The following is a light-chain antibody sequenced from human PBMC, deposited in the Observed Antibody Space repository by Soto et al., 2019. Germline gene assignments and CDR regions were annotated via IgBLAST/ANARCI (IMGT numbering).Light chain of an antibody. Sequence: SYELTQPPSVSVSPGQTARITCSGDALPKEYVYWYQQKPGQAPVLLIYKNNERPSGIPERFSGSSSGTKDTLTISGVQAEDGADYYCQSADSSGTYRVFGGGTKVTVL. CDR1: ALPKEY. CDR2: KNN. V-gene: IGLV3-25*03. CDR3: QSADSSGTYRV. J-gene: IGLJ2*01.